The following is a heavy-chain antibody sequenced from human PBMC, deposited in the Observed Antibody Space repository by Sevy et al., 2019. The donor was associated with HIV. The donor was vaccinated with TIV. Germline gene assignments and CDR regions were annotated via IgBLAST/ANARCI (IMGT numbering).Heavy chain of an antibody. CDR1: GYTFTSYY. CDR2: INPSGGST. Sequence: ASVKVSCKASGYTFTSYYMHWVRQAPGQGLEWMGIINPSGGSTSYAQKFQGRVTMTRDTSTSTVYMELSSLRSEDTAVYYCASEYSSSPGRDGAFDIWGQGTMVTVSS. J-gene: IGHJ3*02. CDR3: ASEYSSSPGRDGAFDI. V-gene: IGHV1-46*03. D-gene: IGHD6-6*01.